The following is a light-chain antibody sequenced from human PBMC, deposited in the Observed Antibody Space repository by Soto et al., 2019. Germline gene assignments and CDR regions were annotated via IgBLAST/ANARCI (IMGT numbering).Light chain of an antibody. CDR2: TAS. V-gene: IGKV1-5*03. J-gene: IGKJ1*01. Sequence: DIQMTQSPSTLSASIGDRITISCRASQNIDTWLAWYQQRPGEAPNLLIYTASNMENGVPSRFSGSGSGTAFTLTISSLQPEDFATYYCQQYNDSSRSFGQGTQVE. CDR1: QNIDTW. CDR3: QQYNDSSRS.